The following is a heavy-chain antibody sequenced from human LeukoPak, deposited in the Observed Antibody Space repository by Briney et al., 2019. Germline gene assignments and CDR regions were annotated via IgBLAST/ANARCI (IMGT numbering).Heavy chain of an antibody. J-gene: IGHJ6*03. D-gene: IGHD6-13*01. CDR3: TTGAAAGIRLGTNYYYYMDV. CDR1: GFTFSNAW. Sequence: PGGSLRLSXAASGFTFSNAWMSWVRQAPGKGLEWVGRIKSKTDGGTTDYAAPVKGRFTISRDDSKNTLYLQMNSLKTEDTAVYYCTTGAAAGIRLGTNYYYYMDVWGKGTTVTVSS. CDR2: IKSKTDGGTT. V-gene: IGHV3-15*01.